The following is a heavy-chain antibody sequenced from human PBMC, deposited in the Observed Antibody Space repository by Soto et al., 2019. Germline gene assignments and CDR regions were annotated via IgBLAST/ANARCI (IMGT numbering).Heavy chain of an antibody. V-gene: IGHV4-39*01. CDR1: GGSITRRSSY. D-gene: IGHD2-2*01. CDR3: AATRGLAVGGSFDY. J-gene: IGHJ4*02. CDR2: FYDGNT. Sequence: SETLSLTCIVSGGSITRRSSYWAWIRQPPGKGLEWVGTFYDGNTYHNPSLRSRITIAVDPSKNKFSLKLNSVAAADTAFYYCAATRGLAVGGSFDYWGQGMLVTVSS.